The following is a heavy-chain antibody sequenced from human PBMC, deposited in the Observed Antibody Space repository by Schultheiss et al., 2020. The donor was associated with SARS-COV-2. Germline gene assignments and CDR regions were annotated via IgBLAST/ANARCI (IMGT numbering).Heavy chain of an antibody. CDR1: GGSISSGGYY. CDR3: ARVGLIAAAGTIYYYYGMDV. J-gene: IGHJ6*02. CDR2: IYYSGST. D-gene: IGHD6-13*01. Sequence: SQTLSLTCGVSGGSISSGGYYWSWIRQHPGKGLEWIGYIYYSGSTYYNPSLKSRVTISVDTSKNQFSLKLSSVTAADTAVYYCARVGLIAAAGTIYYYYGMDVWGQGTTVTVSS. V-gene: IGHV4-31*11.